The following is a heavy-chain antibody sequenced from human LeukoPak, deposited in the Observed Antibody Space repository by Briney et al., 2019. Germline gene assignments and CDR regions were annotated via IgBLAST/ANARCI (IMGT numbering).Heavy chain of an antibody. Sequence: ASVKVSCKASGYTFTSYGISWVRQAPGQGLEWMGWINTYNRDTNYAQKFQGRVTMTTDTSTSTAYMELRSLTSDDTAVYYCARLVASKHWFDPWGQGALVTVSS. D-gene: IGHD5-12*01. J-gene: IGHJ5*02. V-gene: IGHV1-18*01. CDR3: ARLVASKHWFDP. CDR2: INTYNRDT. CDR1: GYTFTSYG.